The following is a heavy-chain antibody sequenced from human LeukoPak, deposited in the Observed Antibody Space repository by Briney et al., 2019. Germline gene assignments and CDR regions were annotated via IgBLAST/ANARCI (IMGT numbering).Heavy chain of an antibody. D-gene: IGHD3-10*01. V-gene: IGHV3-33*08. CDR3: ARNGVTWKTFDY. CDR2: IWYDGSNK. J-gene: IGHJ4*02. CDR1: GFTFSSYA. Sequence: GGSLRLSCAASGFTFSSYAMHWVSQAPGKGLEWVAVIWYDGSNKYYADSVKGRFTISRDNSKNTLYLQMNSLRAEDTAVYYCARNGVTWKTFDYWGQGTLVTVSS.